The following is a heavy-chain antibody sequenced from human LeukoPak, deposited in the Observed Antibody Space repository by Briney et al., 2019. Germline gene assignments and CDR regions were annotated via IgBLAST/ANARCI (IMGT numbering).Heavy chain of an antibody. D-gene: IGHD3-16*02. Sequence: GGSLRLSCAASGFTLSSYWMSWVRQAPGKGLEWVANIKQDGSEKYYVDSVKGRFTISRDNAKNSLYLQMNSLRAEDTAVYYCARVLGGVIISPALLDYWGQGTLVTVSS. J-gene: IGHJ4*02. CDR3: ARVLGGVIISPALLDY. CDR1: GFTLSSYW. V-gene: IGHV3-7*01. CDR2: IKQDGSEK.